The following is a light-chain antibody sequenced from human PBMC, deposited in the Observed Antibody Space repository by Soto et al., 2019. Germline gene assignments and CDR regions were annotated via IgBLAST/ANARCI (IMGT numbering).Light chain of an antibody. V-gene: IGLV1-47*01. Sequence: QSALTQPPSASGTPWQKVTISCSGSSSNIGDNYVYWHQQLPGTAPKLLIYRNNQRPSGVPDRFSGSKSGTSASLAISGLRSEDEADYYCSSYTSRSTLVYGTGTKVTVL. CDR3: SSYTSRSTLV. CDR2: RNN. CDR1: SSNIGDNY. J-gene: IGLJ1*01.